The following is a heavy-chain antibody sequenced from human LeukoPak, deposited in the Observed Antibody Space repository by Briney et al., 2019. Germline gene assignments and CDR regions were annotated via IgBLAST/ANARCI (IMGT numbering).Heavy chain of an antibody. V-gene: IGHV3-66*01. CDR3: ARGGHRNRVTDY. CDR2: IYSGGTT. D-gene: IGHD1-14*01. CDR1: GLTVSSNY. Sequence: SGGSLRLSCAASGLTVSSNYMSWVRQAPGKGLEWVSVIYSGGTTWYADSVKGRFTISRDNSKNTLYLQMNSLRVEDTAVYYCARGGHRNRVTDYWGQGTLVTVSS. J-gene: IGHJ4*02.